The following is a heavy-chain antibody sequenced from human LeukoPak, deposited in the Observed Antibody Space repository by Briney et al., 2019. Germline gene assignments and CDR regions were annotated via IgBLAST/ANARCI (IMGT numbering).Heavy chain of an antibody. J-gene: IGHJ4*02. D-gene: IGHD5-18*01. V-gene: IGHV1-69*01. Sequence: ASVRLSCKASGGTFSSYAISWVRQAPGQGLEWMGGIIPIFGTANYAQKFQGRVTITADESTSTAYMELSSLRSEDTAVYYCARGGYRYGYDGGLDYWGQGTLVTVSS. CDR3: ARGGYRYGYDGGLDY. CDR1: GGTFSSYA. CDR2: IIPIFGTA.